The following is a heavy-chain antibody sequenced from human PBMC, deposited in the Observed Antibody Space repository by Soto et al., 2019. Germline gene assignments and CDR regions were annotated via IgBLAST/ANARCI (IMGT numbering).Heavy chain of an antibody. CDR1: GFSLNTDLEG. J-gene: IGHJ4*02. CDR2: IDWDDDE. CDR3: AHSRNLITEDAQVGDFDY. V-gene: IGHV2-5*02. Sequence: QITLKASGPTPVKPTQTLTLTCSLSGFSLNTDLEGVGWVRQPPRQALEWLALIDWDDDERYSPSLKTRLTITKDPSKNQVVIIMTNMDPVDTATYYCAHSRNLITEDAQVGDFDYWGQGTLVTVAS. D-gene: IGHD3-10*01.